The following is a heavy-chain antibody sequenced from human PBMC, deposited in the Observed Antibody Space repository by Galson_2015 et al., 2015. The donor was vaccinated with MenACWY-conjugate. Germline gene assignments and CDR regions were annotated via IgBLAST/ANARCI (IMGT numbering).Heavy chain of an antibody. D-gene: IGHD4-23*01. V-gene: IGHV1-2*05. J-gene: IGHJ4*02. CDR2: INPNSGDT. Sequence: SGYIFTDYYMHWVRQAPGQGLEWMGRINPNSGDTNYAQRFQGRVTMTRDTSISTAYLELSSLRSDDTVVYYCATAIAYGGGVFEYWGQGTLVTVSS. CDR3: ATAIAYGGGVFEY. CDR1: GYIFTDYY.